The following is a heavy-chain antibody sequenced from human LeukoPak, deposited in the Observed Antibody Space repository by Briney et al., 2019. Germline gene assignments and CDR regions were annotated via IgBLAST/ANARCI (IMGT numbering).Heavy chain of an antibody. V-gene: IGHV3-23*01. Sequence: PGGSLRLSCAASGFTFSSYSMNWVRQAPGKGLEWVSVISGSGGSAYYADSVKGRFTISRDNSKNTLYLQMNSLRAEDTAVYYCAKGGDMVRGVYNWFDHWGQGTLVTVSS. CDR3: AKGGDMVRGVYNWFDH. CDR1: GFTFSSYS. J-gene: IGHJ5*02. CDR2: ISGSGGSA. D-gene: IGHD3-10*01.